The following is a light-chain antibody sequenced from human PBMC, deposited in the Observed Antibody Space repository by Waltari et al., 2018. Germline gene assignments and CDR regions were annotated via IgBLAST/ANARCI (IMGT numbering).Light chain of an antibody. J-gene: IGKJ1*01. CDR2: GAS. Sequence: DIQMTQSPSSVSAFVGDRVTITCRASQSISNWLAWYQQKPGKAPKLLIYGASDLHSGVPSRFSGSGAGTDFTLTISSLQAEDVAVYYCQQYYSAPGFGQGTKVETK. CDR1: QSISNW. CDR3: QQYYSAPG. V-gene: IGKV1-12*01.